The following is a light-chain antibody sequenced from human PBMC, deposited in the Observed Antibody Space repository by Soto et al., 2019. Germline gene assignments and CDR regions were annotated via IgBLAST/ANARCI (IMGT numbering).Light chain of an antibody. V-gene: IGKV1-12*01. CDR2: AAS. CDR3: QQANSFPWT. Sequence: DIQMTQSPSSVSASVGDRVTITCRASQGISSWLVWYQQKPGKAHKLLIYAASSLQSGVPSRFSGSGSGTYFTLTISSLQPEDFATYYCQQANSFPWTFGQGTKVEIK. CDR1: QGISSW. J-gene: IGKJ1*01.